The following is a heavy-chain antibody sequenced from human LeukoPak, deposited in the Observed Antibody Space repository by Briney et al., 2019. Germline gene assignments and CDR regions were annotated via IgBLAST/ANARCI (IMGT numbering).Heavy chain of an antibody. CDR2: ISGSNGNT. Sequence: GASVKVSCKASDYTFNRYGMSWVRQAPGQGLEWMGWISGSNGNTNYAQKIQDRVTMTTDTSTSTAYMELRSLRSDDTAVYYCARNWVTMVRGVIMGYFDCWGQGTLVTVSS. CDR1: DYTFNRYG. J-gene: IGHJ4*02. D-gene: IGHD3-10*01. V-gene: IGHV1-18*01. CDR3: ARNWVTMVRGVIMGYFDC.